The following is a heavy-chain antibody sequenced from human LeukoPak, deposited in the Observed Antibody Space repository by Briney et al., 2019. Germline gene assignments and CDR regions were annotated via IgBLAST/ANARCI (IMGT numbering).Heavy chain of an antibody. J-gene: IGHJ6*02. Sequence: SETLSLTCTVSGGSISSSSYYWGWIRQPPGKGLEWIGSIYYSGSTYYNPSLKSRVTISVDTSKNQFSLKLSSVTAADTAVYYCAREDRGPGAGGYGYYYGMDVWGQGTTVTVSS. V-gene: IGHV4-39*02. CDR3: AREDRGPGAGGYGYYYGMDV. CDR2: IYYSGST. D-gene: IGHD6-25*01. CDR1: GGSISSSSYY.